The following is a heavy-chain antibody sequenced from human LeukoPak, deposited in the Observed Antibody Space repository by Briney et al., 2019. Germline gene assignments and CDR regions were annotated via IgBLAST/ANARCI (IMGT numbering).Heavy chain of an antibody. CDR1: GFDVRYNY. Sequence: GGSLRLSCAASGFDVRYNYMSWVRQAPGKGLEWVSVIHIDESTFYADSVKGRFAISRDNSKNTLHLQMNSLGAEDTAVYYCARDTKPTLGYCSSTSCYIDYWGQGTLVTVSS. V-gene: IGHV3-53*01. CDR2: IHIDEST. CDR3: ARDTKPTLGYCSSTSCYIDY. D-gene: IGHD2-2*02. J-gene: IGHJ4*02.